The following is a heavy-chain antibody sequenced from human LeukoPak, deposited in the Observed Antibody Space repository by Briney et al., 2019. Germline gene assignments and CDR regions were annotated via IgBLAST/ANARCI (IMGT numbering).Heavy chain of an antibody. J-gene: IGHJ4*02. CDR3: ARDGGTRLKYSFGYGDF. V-gene: IGHV3-7*01. D-gene: IGHD3-22*01. CDR2: INHDGSEK. Sequence: GGSLRLSCAASGFTFSGYWMSWVRQPPGKGLEWVANINHDGSEKYYLDSVKGRFTISRDNAKNSLYLQMNSLRAEDTAVYYCARDGGTRLKYSFGYGDFWGQGTLVTVSS. CDR1: GFTFSGYW.